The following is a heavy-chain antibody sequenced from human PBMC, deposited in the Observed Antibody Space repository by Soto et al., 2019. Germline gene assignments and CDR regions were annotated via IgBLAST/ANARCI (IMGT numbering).Heavy chain of an antibody. CDR1: GGTFSSYA. D-gene: IGHD1-26*01. Sequence: QVQLVQSGAEVKKPGSSVKASCKASGGTFSSYAISWVRQAPGQGLEWMGGIIPIFGTADYAQKFQRRVTITADESTSTAYMELSSLRSEDTAVYYCASHSGSSPEGRYYYNMDVWGQGTTVTVSS. CDR2: IIPIFGTA. CDR3: ASHSGSSPEGRYYYNMDV. V-gene: IGHV1-69*12. J-gene: IGHJ6*02.